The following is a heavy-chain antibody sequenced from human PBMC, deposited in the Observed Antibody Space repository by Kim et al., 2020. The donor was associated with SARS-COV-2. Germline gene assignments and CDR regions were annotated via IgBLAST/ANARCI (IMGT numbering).Heavy chain of an antibody. Sequence: ASVKVSCKASGYTFTGYYMHWVRQAPGQGLEWMGRINPNSGGTNYAQKFQGRVTMTRDTSISTAYMELSRLRSDDTAVYYCARVGLGIAARRGMDVWGQGTTVTVSS. D-gene: IGHD6-6*01. CDR1: GYTFTGYY. J-gene: IGHJ6*02. V-gene: IGHV1-2*06. CDR2: INPNSGGT. CDR3: ARVGLGIAARRGMDV.